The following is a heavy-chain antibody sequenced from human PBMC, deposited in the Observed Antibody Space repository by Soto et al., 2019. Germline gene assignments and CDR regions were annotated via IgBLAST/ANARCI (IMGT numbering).Heavy chain of an antibody. CDR1: GGSIRSYY. CDR3: ASAPAALPQRYFDY. V-gene: IGHV4-59*01. CDR2: IYSGGST. Sequence: SETLSLTCTVSGGSIRSYYWTWIRQPPGKGLEWIGYIYSGGSTNYNPSLKDRLTMSVDTSKNHFSLRLSSVTAADTAVYYCASAPAALPQRYFDYWGPGILVTVSS. D-gene: IGHD6-13*01. J-gene: IGHJ4*02.